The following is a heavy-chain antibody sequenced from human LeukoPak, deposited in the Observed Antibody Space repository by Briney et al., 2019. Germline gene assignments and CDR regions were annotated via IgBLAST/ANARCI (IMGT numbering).Heavy chain of an antibody. J-gene: IGHJ4*02. CDR2: VYFGGST. CDR1: GGSFSSSYYF. D-gene: IGHD6-6*01. V-gene: IGHV4-39*02. Sequence: SETLSLTCAVSGGSFSSSYYFWGWIRQPPGEGLEWVGSVYFGGSTYYNPSLKSRVTISVDTSKNHFSLKLSSVTAADTAVYYCASRRGPTIAALLADYWGQGTLVTVSS. CDR3: ASRRGPTIAALLADY.